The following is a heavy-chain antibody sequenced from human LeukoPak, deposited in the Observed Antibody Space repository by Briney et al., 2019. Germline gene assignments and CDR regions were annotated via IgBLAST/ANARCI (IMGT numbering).Heavy chain of an antibody. V-gene: IGHV3-48*03. CDR2: ISSSGSTI. CDR1: GFTFSSYE. J-gene: IGHJ4*02. CDR3: ARDGGSYSPFDY. Sequence: GGSLRLSCAASGFTFSSYEMNWVRQAPGKGLEWVSYISSSGSTIYYADSVKGRFTISRDNAKNSLYLQINSLRAEDTAVYYCARDGGSYSPFDYWGQGTLVTVSS. D-gene: IGHD1-26*01.